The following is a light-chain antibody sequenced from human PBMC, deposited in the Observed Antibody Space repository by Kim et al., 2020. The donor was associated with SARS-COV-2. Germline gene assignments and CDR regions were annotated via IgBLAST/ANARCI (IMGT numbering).Light chain of an antibody. J-gene: IGKJ5*01. Sequence: EIVMTQSPGTLSVSPGERATLSCRASQSIGSKLAWYQQSPGQSPRLLLYGASTRATGIPARFSGGGSGTDFTLTISSLQSEDFAVFYCQQYNDWPITFGQGTRLEIK. CDR3: QQYNDWPIT. V-gene: IGKV3-15*01. CDR2: GAS. CDR1: QSIGSK.